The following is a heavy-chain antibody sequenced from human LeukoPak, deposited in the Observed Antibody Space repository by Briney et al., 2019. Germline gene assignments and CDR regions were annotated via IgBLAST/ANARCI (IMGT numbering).Heavy chain of an antibody. CDR1: GFTFSSYA. Sequence: GGSLRLSGAASGFTFSSYAMHWVRQAPGKGLEWVAVISYDGSNKYYADSVKGRFTISRDNSKNTLYLQINSLRAEDTAVYYCARDRYYDFWSAYFDYWGQGTLVTASS. CDR2: ISYDGSNK. V-gene: IGHV3-30-3*01. J-gene: IGHJ4*02. CDR3: ARDRYYDFWSAYFDY. D-gene: IGHD3-3*01.